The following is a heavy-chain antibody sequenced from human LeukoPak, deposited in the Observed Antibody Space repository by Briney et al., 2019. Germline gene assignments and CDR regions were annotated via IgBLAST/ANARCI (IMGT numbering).Heavy chain of an antibody. J-gene: IGHJ4*01. Sequence: GGSLRLSCAASGFTFSSYSMNWVRQAPGKGLEWVSSISSSSSYIYYADSVKGRFTISRDNAKNSLYLQMNSLRAEDTAVYYCARLHTLSSGWWVDYRGHGTLVTVSS. CDR3: ARLHTLSSGWWVDY. D-gene: IGHD6-19*01. CDR1: GFTFSSYS. CDR2: ISSSSSYI. V-gene: IGHV3-21*01.